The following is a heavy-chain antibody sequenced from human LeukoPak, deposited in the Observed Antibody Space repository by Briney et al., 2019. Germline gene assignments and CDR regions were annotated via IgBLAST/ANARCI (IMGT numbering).Heavy chain of an antibody. V-gene: IGHV4-30-4*08. Sequence: SQTLSLTCTVSGGSISSGDYYWSWIRQPPEKGLEWIGYIYYSGSTYYNPSLKSRVTISVDTSKNQFSLKLSSVTAADTAVYYCARVAAVAGTKGVRYYFDYWGQGTLVTVSS. CDR3: ARVAAVAGTKGVRYYFDY. CDR1: GGSISSGDYY. J-gene: IGHJ4*02. CDR2: IYYSGST. D-gene: IGHD6-19*01.